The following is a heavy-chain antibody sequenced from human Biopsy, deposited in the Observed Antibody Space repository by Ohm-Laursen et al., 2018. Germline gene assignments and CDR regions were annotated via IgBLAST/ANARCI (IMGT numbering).Heavy chain of an antibody. Sequence: GASVKVSCKASGYTFTSHDINWARQAPGQGLEWMGWISPYNGDTDYAQKLQGRVTMTTDTSTSTAYMDLRSLRSDDTAVYYCARDRWPHVTLLGLVVFDFWGQGTLVIVSS. CDR1: GYTFTSHD. J-gene: IGHJ4*02. V-gene: IGHV1-18*01. CDR3: ARDRWPHVTLLGLVVFDF. CDR2: ISPYNGDT. D-gene: IGHD3-3*01.